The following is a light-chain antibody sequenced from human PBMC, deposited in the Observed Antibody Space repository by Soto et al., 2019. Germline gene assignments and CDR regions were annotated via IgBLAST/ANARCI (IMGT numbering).Light chain of an antibody. J-gene: IGKJ1*01. Sequence: EIVMTQSPATLSVSPGERATLSCRASQGIKDYLAWFQQKPGQAPRLLIFGASSRATGIPDRFSGSGSGTEFTLTISSLQSEDFAVYYCQQYNNWPRTFGQGTKVDIK. CDR1: QGIKDY. V-gene: IGKV3D-15*01. CDR2: GAS. CDR3: QQYNNWPRT.